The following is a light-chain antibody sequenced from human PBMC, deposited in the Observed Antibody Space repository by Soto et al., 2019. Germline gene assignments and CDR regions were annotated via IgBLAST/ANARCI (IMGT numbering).Light chain of an antibody. J-gene: IGKJ1*01. Sequence: DIVMTQTPLSSPVTLGQPASISCRSSQSLVHSDGNTYLSWLQQRPGQPPRLLIYKISNRFSGVPDRFSGSGSGTDFTLTISSLQPEDFATYYCQKTYGTPWTFGQGTKVEIK. V-gene: IGKV2-24*01. CDR1: QSLVHSDGNTY. CDR2: KIS. CDR3: QKTYGTPWT.